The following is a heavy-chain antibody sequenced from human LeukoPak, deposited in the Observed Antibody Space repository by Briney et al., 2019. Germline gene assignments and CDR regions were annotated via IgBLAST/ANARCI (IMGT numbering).Heavy chain of an antibody. CDR1: GFTFSSYG. CDR3: ARDGDGYGDEHNWFDP. D-gene: IGHD4-17*01. J-gene: IGHJ5*02. CDR2: IWYDGSNK. V-gene: IGHV3-33*01. Sequence: TGGSLRLSCAASGFTFSSYGMHWVRQAPGKGLEWVAVIWYDGSNKYYADSVKGRFTISRDNSENTLYLQMNSLRAEDTAVYYCARDGDGYGDEHNWFDPWGQGTLVTVSS.